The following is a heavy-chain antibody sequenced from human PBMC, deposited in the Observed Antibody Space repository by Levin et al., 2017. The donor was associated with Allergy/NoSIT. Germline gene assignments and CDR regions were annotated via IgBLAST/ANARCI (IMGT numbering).Heavy chain of an antibody. CDR2: ISYDGSNK. CDR1: GFIFSSYG. V-gene: IGHV3-30*18. D-gene: IGHD3-10*01. J-gene: IGHJ4*02. CDR3: AKEVVVRGVDENYFDY. Sequence: QAGGSLRLSCAASGFIFSSYGMHWVRQAPGKGLEWVAVISYDGSNKYYADSVKGRFTISRDNSKNTLYLQMNSLRAEDTAVYYCAKEVVVRGVDENYFDYWGQGTLVTVSS.